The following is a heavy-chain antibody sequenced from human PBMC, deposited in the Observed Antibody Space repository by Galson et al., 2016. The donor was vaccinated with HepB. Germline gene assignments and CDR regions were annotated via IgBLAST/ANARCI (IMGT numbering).Heavy chain of an antibody. D-gene: IGHD6-13*01. CDR1: GYSFTNYW. CDR2: IYPGDSDT. Sequence: QSGAEVKKPGESLKISCRCSGYSFTNYWIGWVRQMPGKGLEWMGIIYPGDSDTRYSPSFRGQVTISADKSISTAYLHWTRLKASDSATYYCARHFGIAGTPTDYYMDVWGKGTTVTVSS. V-gene: IGHV5-51*01. J-gene: IGHJ6*03. CDR3: ARHFGIAGTPTDYYMDV.